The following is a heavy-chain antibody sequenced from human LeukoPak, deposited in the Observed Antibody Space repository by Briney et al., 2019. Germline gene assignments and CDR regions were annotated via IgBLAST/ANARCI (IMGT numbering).Heavy chain of an antibody. CDR2: IIPILGIA. V-gene: IGHV1-69*04. Sequence: SVKVSCKASGGTFSSYAISWVRQAPGQGLEWMGRIIPILGIANYAQKFQGRVTITADKSTSTAYMELSSLRAEDTAVYYCARIYSGSHYSWGQGTLVTISS. CDR3: ARIYSGSHYS. J-gene: IGHJ4*02. CDR1: GGTFSSYA. D-gene: IGHD1-26*01.